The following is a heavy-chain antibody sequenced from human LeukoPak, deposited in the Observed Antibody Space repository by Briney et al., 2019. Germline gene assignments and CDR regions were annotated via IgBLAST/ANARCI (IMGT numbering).Heavy chain of an antibody. CDR3: VRDNAYKFDY. CDR2: INTFGTTA. V-gene: IGHV3-74*01. J-gene: IGHJ4*02. D-gene: IGHD5-24*01. CDR1: GFTFSSYW. Sequence: GGSQRLSCAVSGFTFSSYWMNWVRQVPGKGLVWVSHINTFGTTATYADSVKGRFTISRDNANNTLYLQMNSLRVEDTAVYYCVRDNAYKFDYWGQGTLVTVSS.